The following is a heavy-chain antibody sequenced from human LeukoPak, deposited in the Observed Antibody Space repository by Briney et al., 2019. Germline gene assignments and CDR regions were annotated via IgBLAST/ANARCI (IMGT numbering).Heavy chain of an antibody. V-gene: IGHV3-48*01. J-gene: IGHJ4*02. D-gene: IGHD3-3*01. CDR1: GFTFSSYS. Sequence: GGSLRLSCAASGFTFSSYSMNWVRQAPGKGLEWVSYISSSSSPIYYADSVKGRFTISRDNAKNSLYLQTNSLRAEDTAVYYCARLGVGNYFDYWGQGTLVTVSS. CDR2: ISSSSSPI. CDR3: ARLGVGNYFDY.